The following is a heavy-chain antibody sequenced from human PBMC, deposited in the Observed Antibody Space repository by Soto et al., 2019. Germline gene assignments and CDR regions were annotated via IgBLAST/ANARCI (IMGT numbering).Heavy chain of an antibody. CDR1: GDSISSYS. D-gene: IGHD2-21*01. CDR3: ARLDSRKGHYYDY. CDR2: MYYTGST. V-gene: IGHV4-59*08. J-gene: IGHJ4*02. Sequence: SDTLSLTCTVSGDSISSYSWTWIRQPPGRRLEWIGYMYYTGSTNYNPSLKSRVSISVDTSKNQFSLKLRSVTAEDTAVYYCARLDSRKGHYYDYWGQGTLVTVSS.